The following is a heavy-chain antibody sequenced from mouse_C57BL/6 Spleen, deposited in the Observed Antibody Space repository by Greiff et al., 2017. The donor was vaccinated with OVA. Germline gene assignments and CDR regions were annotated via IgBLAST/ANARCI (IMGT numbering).Heavy chain of an antibody. CDR2: FYPGSGSI. V-gene: IGHV1-62-2*01. Sequence: VQPKQSGAELVKPGASVQLSCKASGYTFTEYTIHWVKQRSGQGLEWIGWFYPGSGSIKFNEKFKDKATLAADKSSSTVYMELSRLTSEDSAVYFCARHHYGSSYRYAMDYWGQGTSVTVSS. CDR1: GYTFTEYT. CDR3: ARHHYGSSYRYAMDY. D-gene: IGHD1-1*01. J-gene: IGHJ4*01.